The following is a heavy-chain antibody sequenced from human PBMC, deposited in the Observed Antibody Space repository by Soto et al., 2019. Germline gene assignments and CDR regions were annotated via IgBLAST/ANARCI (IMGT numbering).Heavy chain of an antibody. CDR1: GFTFSSYA. D-gene: IGHD1-7*01. J-gene: IGHJ6*03. Sequence: PGGLLRLSCAAAGFTFSSYAMSWVRQAPGKGLEWVSAISGSGGSTYYADSVKGRFTISRDNSKNTLYLQMNSLRAEDTAVYYCEKDLELSDFYYYMDVWGKGTTVTVSS. CDR3: EKDLELSDFYYYMDV. V-gene: IGHV3-23*01. CDR2: ISGSGGST.